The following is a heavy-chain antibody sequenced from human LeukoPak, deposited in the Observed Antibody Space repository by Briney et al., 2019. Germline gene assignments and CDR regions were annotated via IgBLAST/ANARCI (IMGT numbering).Heavy chain of an antibody. CDR1: GGSISSSNW. CDR3: ARDRPQLPWEQLVLAAFDI. D-gene: IGHD6-6*01. Sequence: SGTLSLTCAVSGGSISSSNWWSWVRQPPGKGLEWIGEIYHSGSTNYNPSLKSRVTISVDKSKNQFSLKLSSVTAADTAVYYCARDRPQLPWEQLVLAAFDIWGQGTMVTVSS. J-gene: IGHJ3*02. V-gene: IGHV4-4*02. CDR2: IYHSGST.